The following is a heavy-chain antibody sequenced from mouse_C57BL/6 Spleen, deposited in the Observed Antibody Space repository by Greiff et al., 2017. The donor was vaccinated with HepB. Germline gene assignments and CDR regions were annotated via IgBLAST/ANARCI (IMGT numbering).Heavy chain of an antibody. D-gene: IGHD1-1*01. CDR2: IFPGSGST. CDR1: GYTFTDYY. J-gene: IGHJ1*03. V-gene: IGHV1-75*01. Sequence: VQLQQSGPELVKPGASVKISCKASGYTFTDYYINWVKQRPGQGLEWIGWIFPGSGSTYYNEKFKGKATLTVDKSSSTAYMLLSSLTSEDSAVYFCARNYGSSSWYFDVWGTGTTVTVSS. CDR3: ARNYGSSSWYFDV.